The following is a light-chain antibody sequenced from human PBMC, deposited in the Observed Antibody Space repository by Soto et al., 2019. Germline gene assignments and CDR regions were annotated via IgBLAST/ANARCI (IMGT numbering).Light chain of an antibody. Sequence: QSALTQPASVSGSPGQSITISCTGTSSDVGGYNYVSWYQQHPGKAPKLMIYDVSNRPSGVSNRFSGSKSGNTASLTISGLQGEDEADYYCSSYTSSSTLVFGTGTKVTV. CDR3: SSYTSSSTLV. J-gene: IGLJ1*01. CDR2: DVS. V-gene: IGLV2-14*01. CDR1: SSDVGGYNY.